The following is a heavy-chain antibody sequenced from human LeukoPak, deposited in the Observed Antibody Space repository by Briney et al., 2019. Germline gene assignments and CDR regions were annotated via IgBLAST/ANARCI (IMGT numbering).Heavy chain of an antibody. V-gene: IGHV1-8*01. CDR1: GYTFTIYG. D-gene: IGHD6-13*01. CDR2: MNPNSGNT. Sequence: ASVTVSCTASGYTFTIYGINWGRQATGQGLEWMGWMNPNSGNTGYAQKFQGRVTMTRNTSISTAYMELSSLRSEDTAVYYCARDCRYSSSCATDYWGQGTLVTVSS. J-gene: IGHJ4*02. CDR3: ARDCRYSSSCATDY.